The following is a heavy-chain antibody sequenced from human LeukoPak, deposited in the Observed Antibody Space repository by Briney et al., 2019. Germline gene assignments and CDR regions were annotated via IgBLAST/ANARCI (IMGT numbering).Heavy chain of an antibody. CDR3: AKDARYCSSTSCWSGNYYYYMDV. Sequence: PGGSLRLSCAASGFTFSSYSMNWVRQAPGKGLEWVSYISSSSSTIYYADSVKGRFTISRDNAKNSLYLQMNSLRAEDTAVYYCAKDARYCSSTSCWSGNYYYYMDVWGKGTTVTVSS. J-gene: IGHJ6*03. CDR2: ISSSSSTI. CDR1: GFTFSSYS. D-gene: IGHD2-2*01. V-gene: IGHV3-48*04.